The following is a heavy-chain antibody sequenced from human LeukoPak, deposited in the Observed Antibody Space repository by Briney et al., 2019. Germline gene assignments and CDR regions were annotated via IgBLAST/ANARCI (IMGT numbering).Heavy chain of an antibody. V-gene: IGHV1-18*01. CDR2: ISAYSGNT. D-gene: IGHD6-13*01. CDR3: ARSLAAGESYYFDY. CDR1: GYTFTHYG. J-gene: IGHJ4*02. Sequence: ASVTVSCKASGYTFTHYGISWVRQAPGQGLEGMGWISAYSGNTNYAQKLQGRVIMTTDTSTSTAYMELRSLRSDDTAVYYCARSLAAGESYYFDYWGQGTLVTVSS.